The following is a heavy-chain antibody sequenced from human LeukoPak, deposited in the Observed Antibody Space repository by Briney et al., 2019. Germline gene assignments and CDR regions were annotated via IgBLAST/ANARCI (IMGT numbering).Heavy chain of an antibody. V-gene: IGHV3-53*01. Sequence: GGSLRLSCAASGFTVSSNYMSWVRQAPGKGLEWVSVIYSGGSTYYADSVKGRFTISRDNSKNTLYLQMNSLRAEDTAVYYCAKVSIVVVPAADAAYYFDYWGQGTLVTVSS. CDR1: GFTVSSNY. CDR3: AKVSIVVVPAADAAYYFDY. J-gene: IGHJ4*02. CDR2: IYSGGST. D-gene: IGHD2-2*01.